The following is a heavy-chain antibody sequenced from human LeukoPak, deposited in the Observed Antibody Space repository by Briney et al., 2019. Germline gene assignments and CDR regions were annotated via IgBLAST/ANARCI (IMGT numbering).Heavy chain of an antibody. CDR3: ASQKYSSSWYRY. D-gene: IGHD6-13*01. CDR1: GFTFSSYS. J-gene: IGHJ4*02. V-gene: IGHV3-21*01. CDR2: ISSSSSYI. Sequence: GGSLRLSCAASGFTFSSYSMNWVRQAPGKGLEWVSSISSSSSYIYYADSVKGRFTISRDNAKNSLYLQMNSLRAEDTAVYYCASQKYSSSWYRYWGQGTLVTVSS.